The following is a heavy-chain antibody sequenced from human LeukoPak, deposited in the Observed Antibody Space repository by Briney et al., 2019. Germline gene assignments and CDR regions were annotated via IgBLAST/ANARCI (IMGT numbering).Heavy chain of an antibody. D-gene: IGHD6-13*01. CDR2: IHSDDNT. V-gene: IGHV3-53*01. Sequence: GGSLRLSCAASGFTFSSYSMNWVRQAPGKGLEWVSVIHSDDNTYYADSVKGRFTISRDNSKNTLYLQMNSLRAEDTAVYYCARGQFAAANSDYWGQGTLVTVSS. CDR3: ARGQFAAANSDY. J-gene: IGHJ4*02. CDR1: GFTFSSYS.